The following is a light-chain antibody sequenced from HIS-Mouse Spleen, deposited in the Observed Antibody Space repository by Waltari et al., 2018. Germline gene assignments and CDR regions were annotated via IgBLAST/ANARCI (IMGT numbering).Light chain of an antibody. Sequence: SSELTQDPAVSVALGQTVRITCQGDSLRSYYASWYQQKPGQAPVLVIYGKNNRPSGIPDQFSCSVSGNTPSLTCTGAQAEDEADYYCNARDSSGNHYVFGTGTKVTVL. J-gene: IGLJ1*01. V-gene: IGLV3-19*01. CDR1: SLRSYY. CDR2: GKN. CDR3: NARDSSGNHYV.